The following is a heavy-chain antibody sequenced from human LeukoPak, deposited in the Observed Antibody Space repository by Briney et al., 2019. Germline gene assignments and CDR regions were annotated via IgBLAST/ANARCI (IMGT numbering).Heavy chain of an antibody. Sequence: RASVKVSYKASGYTFTSYGISWVRQAPGQGLEWMGWISAYNGNTNYAQKLQGRVTMTTDTSTSTAYMELRSLRSDDTAVYYCARVTKYLGFVYFDYWGQGTLVTVSS. CDR1: GYTFTSYG. CDR2: ISAYNGNT. D-gene: IGHD3-10*01. V-gene: IGHV1-18*01. CDR3: ARVTKYLGFVYFDY. J-gene: IGHJ4*02.